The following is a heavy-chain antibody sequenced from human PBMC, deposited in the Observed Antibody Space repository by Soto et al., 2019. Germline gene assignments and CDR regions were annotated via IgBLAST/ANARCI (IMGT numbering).Heavy chain of an antibody. CDR2: IYYSGST. D-gene: IGHD5-18*01. V-gene: IGHV4-59*08. J-gene: IGHJ4*02. CDR3: ASLLGEGAMALGY. CDR1: GGSISSYY. Sequence: SETLSLTCTVSGGSISSYYWSWIRQPPGKGLEWIGYIYYSGSTNYNPSLKSRVTISVDTSKNQFSLKLSSVTAADTAVYYCASLLGEGAMALGYWGQGTLVTVSS.